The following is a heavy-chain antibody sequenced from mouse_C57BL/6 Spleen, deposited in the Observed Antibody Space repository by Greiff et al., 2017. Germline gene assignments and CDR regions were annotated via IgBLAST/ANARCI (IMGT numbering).Heavy chain of an antibody. CDR3: ARRGGYYDYFDY. V-gene: IGHV5-16*01. CDR2: INYDGSST. Sequence: EVKLVESEGGLVQPGSSMKLSCTASGFTFSDYYMAWVRQVPEKGLEWVANINYDGSSTYYLDSLKSRFIISIDNAKNILYLQMSSLKSEDTATYYCARRGGYYDYFDYWGQGTTLTVSS. J-gene: IGHJ2*01. CDR1: GFTFSDYY. D-gene: IGHD2-3*01.